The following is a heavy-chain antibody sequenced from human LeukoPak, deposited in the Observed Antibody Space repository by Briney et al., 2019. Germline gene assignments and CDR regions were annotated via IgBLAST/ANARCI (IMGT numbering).Heavy chain of an antibody. CDR1: GGSFSGYY. CDR3: ARWDYRKRMDY. Sequence: SETPSLTCAVYGGSFSGYYWSWTRQPPGKGLEWIGEINHSGSTNYNSSLKSRVTISVDTSKNQFSLKLSSVTAADTAVYYCARWDYRKRMDYRGQGTLVTVSS. V-gene: IGHV4-34*01. J-gene: IGHJ4*02. CDR2: INHSGST. D-gene: IGHD1-14*01.